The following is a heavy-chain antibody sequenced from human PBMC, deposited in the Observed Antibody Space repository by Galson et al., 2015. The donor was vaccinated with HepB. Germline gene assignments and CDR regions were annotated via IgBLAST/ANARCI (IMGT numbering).Heavy chain of an antibody. CDR2: ISGSGGST. CDR1: GFTFGDYA. V-gene: IGHV3-23*01. CDR3: AKYLVDTALVEMYYYGLDV. J-gene: IGHJ6*02. Sequence: SLRLSCAASGFTFGDYAMSWFRQAPGKGLKWVSAISGSGGSTYYADSVKGRFTISRDNSKNTLYLQMNSLRAEDTAVYYCAKYLVDTALVEMYYYGLDVWGQGTTVTVSS. D-gene: IGHD5-18*01.